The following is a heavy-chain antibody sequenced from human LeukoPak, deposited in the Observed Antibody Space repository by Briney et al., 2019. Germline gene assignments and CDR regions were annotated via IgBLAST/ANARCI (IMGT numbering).Heavy chain of an antibody. V-gene: IGHV4-59*01. CDR1: GGSISSYY. J-gene: IGHJ4*02. CDR3: ARTTYYDFWSGYPSGFVHDY. Sequence: SETLSLTCTVSGGSISSYYWSWIRQPPGKGLEWIGYIYYSGSTNYNPSLKSRVAISVDTSKNQFSLKLSSVTAADTAVYYCARTTYYDFWSGYPSGFVHDYWGQGTLVTVSS. D-gene: IGHD3-3*01. CDR2: IYYSGST.